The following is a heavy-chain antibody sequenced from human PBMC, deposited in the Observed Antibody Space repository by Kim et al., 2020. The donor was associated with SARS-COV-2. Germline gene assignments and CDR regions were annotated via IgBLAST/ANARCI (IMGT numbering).Heavy chain of an antibody. CDR2: ISSSSSYI. CDR1: GFTFSSYS. V-gene: IGHV3-21*01. Sequence: GGSLRLSCAASGFTFSSYSMNWVRQAPGKGLEWVSSISSSSSYIYYADSVKGRFTISRDNAKNSLYLQMNSLRAEDTAVYYCARDWGDCAFDIWGQGTMVTVSS. CDR3: ARDWGDCAFDI. D-gene: IGHD3-16*01. J-gene: IGHJ3*02.